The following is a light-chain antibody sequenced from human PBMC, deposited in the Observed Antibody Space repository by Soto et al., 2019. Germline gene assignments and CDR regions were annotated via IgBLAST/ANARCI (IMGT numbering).Light chain of an antibody. CDR1: QSISSW. V-gene: IGKV1-5*03. J-gene: IGKJ1*01. CDR2: KAS. Sequence: DIQMTQSPSTLSASVGDRVTITCRASQSISSWLAWYQQKPGKAPKLLIYKASSLESGVPSRFSGSGSGKEFTLTISSLQPDDFATYCCQQYNKPFGQGTKVEIK. CDR3: QQYNKP.